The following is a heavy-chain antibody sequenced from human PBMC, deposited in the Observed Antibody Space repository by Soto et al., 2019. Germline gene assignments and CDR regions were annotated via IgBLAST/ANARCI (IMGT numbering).Heavy chain of an antibody. CDR2: ISGSGGST. J-gene: IGHJ4*02. Sequence: LRLSCAASGFTFGSYAMSWVRQAPGKGLEWVSAISGSGGSTYYADSVKGRFTISRDNSKNTLYLQMNTLRAEDTAVYYCAKVSRYQLLIGRVYFDYWGQGTLVTVSS. V-gene: IGHV3-23*01. D-gene: IGHD2-2*01. CDR1: GFTFGSYA. CDR3: AKVSRYQLLIGRVYFDY.